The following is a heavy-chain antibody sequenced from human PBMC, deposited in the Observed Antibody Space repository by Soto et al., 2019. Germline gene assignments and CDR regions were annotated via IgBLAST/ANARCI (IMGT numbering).Heavy chain of an antibody. CDR1: GFTFSSYA. CDR3: AKVTSSSWNYYGMDV. V-gene: IGHV3-23*01. Sequence: QSGGSLRLSCAASGFTFSSYAMSWVRQAPGKGLEWVSAISGSGGSTYYADSVKGRFTISRDNSKNTLYLQMNSLRAEDTAVYYCAKVTSSSWNYYGMDVWGQGTTVTVSS. D-gene: IGHD6-13*01. CDR2: ISGSGGST. J-gene: IGHJ6*02.